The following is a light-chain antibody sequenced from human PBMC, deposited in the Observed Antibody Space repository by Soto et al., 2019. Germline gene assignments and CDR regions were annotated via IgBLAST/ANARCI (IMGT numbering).Light chain of an antibody. CDR2: GAS. V-gene: IGKV3-20*01. J-gene: IGKJ2*01. Sequence: EIVLTQSPGTLSLSPGERATFSCRASQSINSSYLAWYQQKPGQAPRLLIYGASSRATGIPDRFSGGGSGTDFTLTISRLEPEDFAVYYCQQYGSSPLYTFGQGTKLEIK. CDR3: QQYGSSPLYT. CDR1: QSINSSY.